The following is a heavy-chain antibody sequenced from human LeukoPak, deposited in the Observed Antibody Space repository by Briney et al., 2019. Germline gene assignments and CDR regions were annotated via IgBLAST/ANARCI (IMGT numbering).Heavy chain of an antibody. CDR2: IQPGDSGT. D-gene: IGHD6-13*01. CDR1: EYNFINYW. V-gene: IGHV5-51*01. J-gene: IGHJ4*02. Sequence: GESLKISCKGSEYNFINYWIGCVRQMPGKRLEWMGIIQPGDSGTSYSPSFQGQVTISADKSLSTDFLQWNSLKASDTAMYYCARWPRGATAAYFDYWGQGTLVTVSS. CDR3: ARWPRGATAAYFDY.